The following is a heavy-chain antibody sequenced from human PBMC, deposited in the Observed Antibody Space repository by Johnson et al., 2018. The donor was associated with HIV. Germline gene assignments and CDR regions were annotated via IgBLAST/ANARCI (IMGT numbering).Heavy chain of an antibody. Sequence: QVQLVESGGGLVQPGGSLRLSCAASGFTFSSYGMHWVRQAPGKGLEWVAFIRYDGSNEYYADSVKGRFTIPSDKAKNTLHLQMNSLRSEDTAVYYCVTLVVAPPFDIWGQGTMVTVSS. J-gene: IGHJ3*02. CDR1: GFTFSSYG. D-gene: IGHD2-15*01. V-gene: IGHV3-30*02. CDR3: VTLVVAPPFDI. CDR2: IRYDGSNE.